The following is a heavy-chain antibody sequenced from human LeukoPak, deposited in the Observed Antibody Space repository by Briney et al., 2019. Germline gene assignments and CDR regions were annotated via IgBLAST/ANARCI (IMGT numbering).Heavy chain of an antibody. CDR1: GFTFSSYS. CDR3: ARDALSITMISGPFDY. Sequence: GGSLRLSCAASGFTFSSYSMNWVRQAPGKGLEWVSYISSGGSSIYYADSVKGRFTISRDNAKNSLYLQMNSLRAEDTALYYCARDALSITMISGPFDYWGQGTLVTVSS. D-gene: IGHD3-22*01. CDR2: ISSGGSSI. V-gene: IGHV3-48*01. J-gene: IGHJ4*02.